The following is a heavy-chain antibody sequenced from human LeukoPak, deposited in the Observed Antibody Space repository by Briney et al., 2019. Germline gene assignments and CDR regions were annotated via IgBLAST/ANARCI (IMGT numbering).Heavy chain of an antibody. CDR2: ISSNGSTI. J-gene: IGHJ6*02. V-gene: IGHV3-48*03. D-gene: IGHD6-13*01. Sequence: GGSLRLSCAASGFTFSSYEMNWVRQAPGKGLEWVSHISSNGSTIYYADSVRGRFTISRDNAKNSLHLQMNSLRVEDTAVYYCARDRGIAAAGAGYHFYGMDVWGQGTAVTVS. CDR1: GFTFSSYE. CDR3: ARDRGIAAAGAGYHFYGMDV.